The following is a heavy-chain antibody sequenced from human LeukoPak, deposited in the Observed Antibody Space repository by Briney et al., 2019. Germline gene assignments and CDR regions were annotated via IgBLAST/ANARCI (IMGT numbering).Heavy chain of an antibody. D-gene: IGHD3-10*01. CDR1: GFTFSSYG. CDR3: AKGGHYYGSGSYVPYPPHLHFDY. J-gene: IGHJ4*02. V-gene: IGHV3-30*18. Sequence: PGRSLRLSCAASGFTFSSYGMHWVRQAPGKGLEWVAVISYDGSNKYYADSVKGRFTISRDNSKNTLYLQMNSLRAEDTAVYYCAKGGHYYGSGSYVPYPPHLHFDYWGQGTLVTVSS. CDR2: ISYDGSNK.